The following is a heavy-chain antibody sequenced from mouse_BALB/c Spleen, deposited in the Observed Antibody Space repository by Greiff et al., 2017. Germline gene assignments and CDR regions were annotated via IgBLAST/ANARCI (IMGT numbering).Heavy chain of an antibody. CDR3: ARSGVQISLYFDY. V-gene: IGHV1-12*01. J-gene: IGHJ2*01. CDR1: GYTFTSYN. D-gene: IGHD2-14*01. Sequence: QVQLQQSGAELVKPGASVKMSCKASGYTFTSYNMPWVKQTPGQGLEWIGAIYPGNGDTSYNQKFKDKATLTADKSSSTAYMQLSSLTSEDSAVYYCARSGVQISLYFDYWGQGTTLTVSS. CDR2: IYPGNGDT.